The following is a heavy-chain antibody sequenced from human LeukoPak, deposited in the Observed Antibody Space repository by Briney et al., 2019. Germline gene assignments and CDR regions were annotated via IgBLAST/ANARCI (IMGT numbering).Heavy chain of an antibody. J-gene: IGHJ4*02. D-gene: IGHD3-10*01. CDR2: ISSSGSVV. Sequence: GGSLRLSCAASGFTFSSYDTNWVRQAPGKGLEWVSYISSSGSVVYYADSVKGRFTISRDNAKNSLYLQMNSLRAEDTAVYYCTRGDRVDTVIVTWGQGTLVTVSS. V-gene: IGHV3-48*03. CDR1: GFTFSSYD. CDR3: TRGDRVDTVIVT.